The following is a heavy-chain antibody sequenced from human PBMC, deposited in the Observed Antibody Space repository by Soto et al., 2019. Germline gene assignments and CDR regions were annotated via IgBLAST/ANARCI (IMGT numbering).Heavy chain of an antibody. CDR2: ISAYNGNT. Sequence: QVQLVQSGAEVKKPGASVKVSCKTSGYTFTSYGISWVRQAPGQGLEWMAWISAYNGNTKYAQNLQGRVTMTTDTSTSTACMELRSLRSDDTALYYCARACSSSCLLGMDVWGQGTTVTVSS. CDR1: GYTFTSYG. J-gene: IGHJ6*02. V-gene: IGHV1-18*01. D-gene: IGHD2-2*01. CDR3: ARACSSSCLLGMDV.